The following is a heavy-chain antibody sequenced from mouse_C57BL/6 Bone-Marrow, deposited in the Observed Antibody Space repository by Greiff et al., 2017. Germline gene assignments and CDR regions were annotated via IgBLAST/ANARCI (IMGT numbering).Heavy chain of an antibody. CDR1: GYTFTSYW. V-gene: IGHV1-50*01. CDR3: ARDYDYWYFDV. J-gene: IGHJ1*03. Sequence: QVQLQQPGAELVKPGASVKLSCKASGYTFTSYWMQWVKQRPGQGLEWIGEIAPSDSYTNYNQKFKGKATLTVDTSSSTAYMQLSSLTSEDSAVYYCARDYDYWYFDVWGTGTTVTVSS. CDR2: IAPSDSYT. D-gene: IGHD2-4*01.